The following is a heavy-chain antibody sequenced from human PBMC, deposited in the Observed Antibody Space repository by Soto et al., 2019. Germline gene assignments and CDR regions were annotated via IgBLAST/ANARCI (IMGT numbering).Heavy chain of an antibody. CDR3: AGDLGCQGLFDY. CDR1: SGSIRSYY. D-gene: IGHD2-15*01. CDR2: IYYTGSS. V-gene: IGHV4-59*01. J-gene: IGHJ4*02. Sequence: SETLSLTCSVSSGSIRSYYWSWIRQPPGKKMEWIGYIYYTGSSNYNPPLKSRATISIDMSKNQFSLKLSSVTAADTAVYYCAGDLGCQGLFDYWGGESLVTVSS.